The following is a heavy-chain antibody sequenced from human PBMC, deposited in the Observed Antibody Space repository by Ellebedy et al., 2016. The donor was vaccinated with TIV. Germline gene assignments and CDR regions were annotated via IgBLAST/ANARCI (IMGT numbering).Heavy chain of an antibody. CDR3: ARDFRLYDSSDRVGYFDY. Sequence: GGSLRLSCAASGFTVSSNYMSWVRQAPGKGLEWVSVIYSGGSTYYADSVKGRFTISRDNSKNTLYLQMNSLRAEDTAVYYCARDFRLYDSSDRVGYFDYWGQGTLVTVSS. J-gene: IGHJ4*02. CDR1: GFTVSSNY. CDR2: IYSGGST. V-gene: IGHV3-66*01. D-gene: IGHD3-22*01.